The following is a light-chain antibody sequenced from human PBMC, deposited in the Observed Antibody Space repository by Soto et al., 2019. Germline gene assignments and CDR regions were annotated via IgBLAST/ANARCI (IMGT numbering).Light chain of an antibody. CDR2: RAS. J-gene: IGKJ4*01. Sequence: EVVMTQSPATLAGSPGETVTLSCRASQSLSGNLAWYQQKPGQAPRLLIFRASTRATGVPARFSGGGSGTEFTLTISGLQSEDFAIYYCQQYNSWPRATFGGGTKVEIK. CDR1: QSLSGN. CDR3: QQYNSWPRAT. V-gene: IGKV3-15*01.